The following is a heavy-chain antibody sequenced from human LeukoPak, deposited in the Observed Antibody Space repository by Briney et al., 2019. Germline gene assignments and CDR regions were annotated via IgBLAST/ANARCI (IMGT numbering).Heavy chain of an antibody. J-gene: IGHJ4*02. CDR3: AGAEPRGIIWHPY. V-gene: IGHV4-4*02. CDR2: IYHSGST. CDR1: GAPISSNNW. Sequence: SGTLSLTCAVSGAPISSNNWWWSWVRQPPGKGLEWIGEIYHSGSTNYNPSLKSRVTMSVDKSKNQFSLELSSVTAADTAVYYWAGAEPRGIIWHPYWGQGTLVTVSS.